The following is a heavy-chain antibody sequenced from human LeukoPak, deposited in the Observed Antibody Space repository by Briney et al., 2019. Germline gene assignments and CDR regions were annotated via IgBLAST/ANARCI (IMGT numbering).Heavy chain of an antibody. CDR1: GGSISSYY. J-gene: IGHJ4*02. CDR2: INHSGST. V-gene: IGHV4-34*01. CDR3: ARERRSSSYTRYFDY. Sequence: PSETLSLTCTVSGGSISSYYWSWIRQPPGKGLEWIGEINHSGSTNYNPSLKSRVTISVDTSKNQFSLKLSSVTAADTAVYYCARERRSSSYTRYFDYWGQGTLVTVSS. D-gene: IGHD3-16*02.